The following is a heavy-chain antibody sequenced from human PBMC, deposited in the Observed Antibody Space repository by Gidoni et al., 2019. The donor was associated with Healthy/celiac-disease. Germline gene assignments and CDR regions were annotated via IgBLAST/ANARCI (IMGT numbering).Heavy chain of an antibody. J-gene: IGHJ4*02. Sequence: EVKLFDSGGGLVQPGGSLRLSCAASGFPFSSYAMSWVSQAQGKGLGWVSAISGRGGSTYYADSVKGRFTISRDNSKNTLYLQMNSLRAEDTAVYYCAKKPDYDFWSGYYSYWGQGTLVTVSS. V-gene: IGHV3-23*01. D-gene: IGHD3-3*01. CDR1: GFPFSSYA. CDR2: ISGRGGST. CDR3: AKKPDYDFWSGYYSY.